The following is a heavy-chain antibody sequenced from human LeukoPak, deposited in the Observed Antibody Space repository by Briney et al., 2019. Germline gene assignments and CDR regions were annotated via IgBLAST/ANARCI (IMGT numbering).Heavy chain of an antibody. V-gene: IGHV3-21*01. CDR1: GFTFSSYS. J-gene: IGHJ4*02. D-gene: IGHD2-2*01. CDR3: ARVRRCSSTSCYREWLPTLGFDY. Sequence: KPGGSLRLSCAASGFTFSSYSMNWVRQAPGKGLEWVSSISSSSSYIYYADSVKGRFTISRDNAKNSLYLQMNSLRAEDTAVYYCARVRRCSSTSCYREWLPTLGFDYWGQGTLVTVSS. CDR2: ISSSSSYI.